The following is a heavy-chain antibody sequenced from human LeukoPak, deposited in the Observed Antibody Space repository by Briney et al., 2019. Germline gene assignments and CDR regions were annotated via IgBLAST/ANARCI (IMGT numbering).Heavy chain of an antibody. CDR2: ISWNGGGR. J-gene: IGHJ4*02. Sequence: GRSLRLSCAASGFTFDDYAMHWVRQAPGKGLEWVSGISWNGGGRVYADSVKGRFTISRDTAKTSLYLQMNSLRAEDTALYYCANDEGYWGQGTLVTVSS. CDR3: ANDEGY. CDR1: GFTFDDYA. V-gene: IGHV3-9*01.